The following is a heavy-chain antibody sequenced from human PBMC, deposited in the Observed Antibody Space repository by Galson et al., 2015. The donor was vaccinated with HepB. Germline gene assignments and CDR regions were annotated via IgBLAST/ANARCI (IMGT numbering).Heavy chain of an antibody. CDR1: GYTFTSYG. V-gene: IGHV1-18*01. D-gene: IGHD2-2*01. CDR2: ISAYNGNT. J-gene: IGHJ3*02. Sequence: SVKVSCKASGYTFTSYGISWVRQAPGQGLEWMGWISAYNGNTNYAQKLQGRVTMTTDTSTSTAYMELRSLRSDDTAVYYCARDCSSTSCSNAFDIWGQGTMVTVSS. CDR3: ARDCSSTSCSNAFDI.